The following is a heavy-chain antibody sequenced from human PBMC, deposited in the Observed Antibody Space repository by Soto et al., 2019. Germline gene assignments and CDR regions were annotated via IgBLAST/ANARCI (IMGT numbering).Heavy chain of an antibody. CDR1: GFTFSRYG. CDR2: VWFDGSDK. D-gene: IGHD1-26*01. CDR3: ARELVGRAISGYNWLGS. Sequence: GGSLRLSCAASGFTFSRYGMHWVRQAPGKGLEWVALVWFDGSDKYSSDSVTGRFTISRDNSKNTVYLQMNSPRAEDTAVYFCARELVGRAISGYNWLGSWGQGTPVTVSS. V-gene: IGHV3-33*01. J-gene: IGHJ5*01.